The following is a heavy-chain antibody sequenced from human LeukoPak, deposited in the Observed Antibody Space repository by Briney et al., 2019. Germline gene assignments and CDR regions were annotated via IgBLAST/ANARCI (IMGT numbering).Heavy chain of an antibody. D-gene: IGHD2-15*01. Sequence: ASEKVSCKASGYTFTTYAMHWVRQAPGQRLEWMGWINAGNGNTKYSQNFQGRVTITRDSSASTSYMELSSLRSEDTAVYYCARGGLGGSGYFDFWGQGTLVTVSS. CDR1: GYTFTTYA. J-gene: IGHJ4*02. CDR3: ARGGLGGSGYFDF. CDR2: INAGNGNT. V-gene: IGHV1-3*01.